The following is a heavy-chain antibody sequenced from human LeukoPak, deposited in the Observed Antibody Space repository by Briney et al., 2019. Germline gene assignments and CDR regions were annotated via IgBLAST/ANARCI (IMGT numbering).Heavy chain of an antibody. J-gene: IGHJ5*02. CDR1: GGSITSTLYY. CDR2: IYYSGST. V-gene: IGHV4-39*07. Sequence: SETLSLTCTVSGGSITSTLYYWGWFRQSSGKGLEWIGSIYYSGSTYYNPSLKSRVTISVDTSKNQFSLKLSSVTAADTAVYYCARVRGVSSLALGPRANWFDPWGQGTLVTVSS. D-gene: IGHD3-10*01. CDR3: ARVRGVSSLALGPRANWFDP.